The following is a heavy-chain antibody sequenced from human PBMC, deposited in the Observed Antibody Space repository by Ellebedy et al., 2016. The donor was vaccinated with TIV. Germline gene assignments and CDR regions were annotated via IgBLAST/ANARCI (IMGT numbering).Heavy chain of an antibody. Sequence: GESLKISCAASGFTVSSKYMSWVRQAPGKGLEWVSVIYSGGSTYYADSVKGRFTISRDSSKNTLYLQMNSLRVEDTAVYYCARDAARSGWISDYWGQGTLVTVSS. CDR1: GFTVSSKY. J-gene: IGHJ4*02. CDR3: ARDAARSGWISDY. CDR2: IYSGGST. D-gene: IGHD6-19*01. V-gene: IGHV3-66*01.